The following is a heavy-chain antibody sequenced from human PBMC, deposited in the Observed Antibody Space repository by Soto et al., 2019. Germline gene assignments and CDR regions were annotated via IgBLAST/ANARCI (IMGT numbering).Heavy chain of an antibody. J-gene: IGHJ5*02. CDR1: GGSISSGGYS. D-gene: IGHD3-3*01. V-gene: IGHV4-30-2*01. CDR3: ARVAIFGVVTGWGFGP. CDR2: IYHSGST. Sequence: TLSLTCAVSGGSISSGGYSWSWIRQPPGKGLEWIGYIYHSGSTYYNPSLKSRVTISVDRSKNQFSLKLSSVTAADTAVYYCARVAIFGVVTGWGFGPWGQGTLVTVSS.